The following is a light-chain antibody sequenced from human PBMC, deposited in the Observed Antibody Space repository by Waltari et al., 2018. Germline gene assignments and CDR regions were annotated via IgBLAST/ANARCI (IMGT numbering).Light chain of an antibody. CDR3: SSYTSSSTYVV. V-gene: IGLV2-14*01. CDR2: YVS. Sequence: HSALTQPASVSGSPGQSITISCTGTSSDVGGYNYVSWYQQHPGKAPKLMIYYVSKRPSGVSNRFSGSKSGNTASLTISGLQAEDEADYYGSSYTSSSTYVVFGGGTKLTVL. CDR1: SSDVGGYNY. J-gene: IGLJ2*01.